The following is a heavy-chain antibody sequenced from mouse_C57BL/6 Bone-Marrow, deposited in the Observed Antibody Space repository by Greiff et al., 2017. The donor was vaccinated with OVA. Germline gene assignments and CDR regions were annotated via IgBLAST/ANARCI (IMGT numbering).Heavy chain of an antibody. J-gene: IGHJ4*01. D-gene: IGHD2-12*01. CDR2: IWRGGST. Sequence: QVQLQQSEPGLVQPSQSLSITCTVSGFSLTSYGVHWVRQSPGKGLEWLGVIWRGGSTDYNAAFMSSLSISKDNSKSQVFFKMKSLQADDNAIYYCAKGGSNDVSYAMDYWGQGTSVTVSS. CDR1: GFSLTSYG. V-gene: IGHV2-5*01. CDR3: AKGGSNDVSYAMDY.